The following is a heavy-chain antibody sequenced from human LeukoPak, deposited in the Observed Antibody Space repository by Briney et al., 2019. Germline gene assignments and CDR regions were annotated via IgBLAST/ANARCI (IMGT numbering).Heavy chain of an antibody. V-gene: IGHV4-39*07. D-gene: IGHD3-22*01. CDR3: ARDSDSSGYYFDY. CDR2: IYYSGRT. CDR1: GGSISSSSYY. J-gene: IGHJ4*02. Sequence: SETLSLTCTVSGGSISSSSYYWGWIRQPPGKGLEWIGSIYYSGRTYYNPSLKSRVTISVDTSKNQFSLKLSSVTAADTAVYYCARDSDSSGYYFDYWGQGTLVTVSS.